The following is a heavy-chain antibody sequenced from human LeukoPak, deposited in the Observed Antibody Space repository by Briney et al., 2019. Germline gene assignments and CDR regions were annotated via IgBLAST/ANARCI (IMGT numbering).Heavy chain of an antibody. D-gene: IGHD3-10*01. V-gene: IGHV1-8*01. CDR3: ARGPDYYRLRD. Sequence: ASVKDSCKSSGYTFTSYDINGVRQATGQGLEWMGWMKSNSGNTGYAQQFQGRVTMTRNTSISTAYMELSSLRSEDTAVYYCARGPDYYRLRDWGQGTLVTVSS. CDR2: MKSNSGNT. CDR1: GYTFTSYD. J-gene: IGHJ4*02.